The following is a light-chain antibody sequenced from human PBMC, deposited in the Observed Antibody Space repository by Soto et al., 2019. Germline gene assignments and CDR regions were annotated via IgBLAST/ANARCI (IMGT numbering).Light chain of an antibody. CDR1: QNVFYSSNNKDH. Sequence: DIVMTQSPDSLAVSLGERATINCKSSQNVFYSSNNKDHLAWYQQKPGQPPKVLIYWATTRESGVPDRFSGNETGTDLTLTISNLQAEDGVVYSCLQYCTLPWTFRQGTKVEIK. V-gene: IGKV4-1*01. CDR3: LQYCTLPWT. J-gene: IGKJ1*01. CDR2: WAT.